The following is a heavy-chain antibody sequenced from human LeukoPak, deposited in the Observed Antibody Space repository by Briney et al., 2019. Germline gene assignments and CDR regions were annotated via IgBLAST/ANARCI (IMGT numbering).Heavy chain of an antibody. CDR3: ARHRPGERRFDP. D-gene: IGHD3-16*01. Sequence: SETLSLTCAVSGGPIRNDYWSWIRQPPGKGLEWIAYINYSGSTNYNPSLESRVTISVDTSKNLFSLKFTSVTAADTAVYYCARHRPGERRFDPWGQGTLVTVSS. CDR2: INYSGST. CDR1: GGPIRNDY. V-gene: IGHV4-59*08. J-gene: IGHJ5*02.